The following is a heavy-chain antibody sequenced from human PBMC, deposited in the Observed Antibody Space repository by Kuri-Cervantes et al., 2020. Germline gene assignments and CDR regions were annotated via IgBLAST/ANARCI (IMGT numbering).Heavy chain of an antibody. D-gene: IGHD2-15*01. CDR1: GGSISSSSYY. Sequence: SETLSLTCTVSGGSISSSSYYWGWIRQPPGKGLEWIGSIYYSGSTYYNPSLKSRVTISVDTPKNQFSLKLSSVTAADTAVYYCAGGEIFVVVVAATIYFDYWGQGTLVTVSS. V-gene: IGHV4-39*01. CDR2: IYYSGST. CDR3: AGGEIFVVVVAATIYFDY. J-gene: IGHJ4*02.